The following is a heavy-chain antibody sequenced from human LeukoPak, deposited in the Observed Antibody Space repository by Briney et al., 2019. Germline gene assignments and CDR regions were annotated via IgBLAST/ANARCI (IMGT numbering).Heavy chain of an antibody. CDR2: IIPIFGTA. CDR3: ARDFDCSSTSCYSWFDP. J-gene: IGHJ5*02. D-gene: IGHD2-2*01. Sequence: ASVKVSCKASGGTFSSYAISWVRQAPGQGLEWMGGIIPIFGTANYAQKFQGRVTITTDESTSTAYMELRSLRSEDTAVYYCARDFDCSSTSCYSWFDPWGQGTLVTVSS. V-gene: IGHV1-69*05. CDR1: GGTFSSYA.